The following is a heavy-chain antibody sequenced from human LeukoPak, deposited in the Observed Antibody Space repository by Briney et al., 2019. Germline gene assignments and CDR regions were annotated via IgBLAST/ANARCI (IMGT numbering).Heavy chain of an antibody. CDR3: AKDSYSSSWYRWDYYYYGMDV. Sequence: PGGSLRLSCAASGFTFSSYAMSWVRQAPGKGLEWVSAISGSGGSTYYADSVKGRFTISRDNSKNTLYLQMNSLRAEDTAVYYCAKDSYSSSWYRWDYYYYGMDVWGQGTTVTVSS. CDR1: GFTFSSYA. D-gene: IGHD6-13*01. CDR2: ISGSGGST. J-gene: IGHJ6*02. V-gene: IGHV3-23*01.